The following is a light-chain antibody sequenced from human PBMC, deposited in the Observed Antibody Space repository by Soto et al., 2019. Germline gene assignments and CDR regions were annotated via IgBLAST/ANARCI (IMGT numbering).Light chain of an antibody. CDR2: KAS. CDR1: QTISSW. Sequence: IQVTQSAATLSVSVGDRFPITCLASQTISSWLAWYQQKPGKAPKLLIYKASTLKSGVPSRFSGSGSGTEFTLTISSLQPDDFAPYYCQHSNSYSEAVGQGTQVEIK. J-gene: IGKJ1*01. V-gene: IGKV1-5*03. CDR3: QHSNSYSEA.